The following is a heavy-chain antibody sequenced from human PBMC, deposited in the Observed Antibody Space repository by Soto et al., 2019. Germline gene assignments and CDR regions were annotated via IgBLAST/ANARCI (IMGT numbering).Heavy chain of an antibody. CDR3: AKGSASGRPYYFDS. D-gene: IGHD3-10*01. V-gene: IGHV3-23*05. CDR2: TDNSGTYP. J-gene: IGHJ4*02. CDR1: GFTFRSYA. Sequence: GGSLRLSCAASGFTFRSYAMSWVRQAPGKGLEWVSSTDNSGTYPWHADSVKGRFTISRDNSQNTLYLEMNSLRAEDTAIYYCAKGSASGRPYYFDSWGQGTLVTVSS.